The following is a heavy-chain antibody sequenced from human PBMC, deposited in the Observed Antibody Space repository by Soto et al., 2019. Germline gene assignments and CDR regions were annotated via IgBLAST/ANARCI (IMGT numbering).Heavy chain of an antibody. Sequence: PGQSLKLSCKGSRCSFTSYWSGCVRQKTGKGLGWMGIIYPGDSDTRYSPSFQGQVTISADKSISTAYLQWSSLKASDTAMYYCARQPTVGPTVTTGPSAFDIWGQGTMVTVSS. D-gene: IGHD4-17*01. CDR3: ARQPTVGPTVTTGPSAFDI. V-gene: IGHV5-51*01. J-gene: IGHJ3*02. CDR2: IYPGDSDT. CDR1: RCSFTSYW.